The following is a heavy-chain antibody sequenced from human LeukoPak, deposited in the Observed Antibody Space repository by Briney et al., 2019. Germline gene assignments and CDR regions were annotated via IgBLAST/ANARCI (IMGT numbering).Heavy chain of an antibody. D-gene: IGHD6-19*01. CDR2: ISYDSNNK. Sequence: GRSLRLSRAASVFTFTIYSVRWVRQGPGQGPGRVAVISYDSNNKYYADSVKGRFTISRDNSKNTLYLQMNSLRAEGTAVYYCAKERIAVADPRIDYYYGMDVWGQGTTVTVSS. V-gene: IGHV3-30*18. CDR1: VFTFTIYS. CDR3: AKERIAVADPRIDYYYGMDV. J-gene: IGHJ6*02.